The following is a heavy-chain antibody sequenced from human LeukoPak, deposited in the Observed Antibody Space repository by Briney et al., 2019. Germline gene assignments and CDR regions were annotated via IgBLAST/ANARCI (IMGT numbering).Heavy chain of an antibody. V-gene: IGHV4-30-4*07. D-gene: IGHD3-10*01. CDR3: ARDPYDSGI. CDR1: GDSISSGGYS. J-gene: IGHJ4*02. Sequence: PSETLSLTCAVSGDSISSGGYSWSWVRQPPGKGLEWIGYIYSSGRSYYNPSLQSRVTISVDTSKNEFSLKVTSVTAADTAVYYCARDPYDSGIWGQGTLVTVSS. CDR2: IYSSGRS.